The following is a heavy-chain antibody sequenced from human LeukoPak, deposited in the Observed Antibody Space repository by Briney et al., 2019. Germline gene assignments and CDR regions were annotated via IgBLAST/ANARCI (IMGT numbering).Heavy chain of an antibody. CDR2: ISGRGGST. Sequence: GGSLRLSCAPSVFTFSSYGMIWVRQAPGKGLEGLSAISGRGGSTYYADSVKGRFNISRDNSKHTLYLQMNSLRAEGTAVYYCAREEPPNDAFDIWGQGTMVTVSS. CDR3: AREEPPNDAFDI. CDR1: VFTFSSYG. J-gene: IGHJ3*02. V-gene: IGHV3-23*01. D-gene: IGHD1-14*01.